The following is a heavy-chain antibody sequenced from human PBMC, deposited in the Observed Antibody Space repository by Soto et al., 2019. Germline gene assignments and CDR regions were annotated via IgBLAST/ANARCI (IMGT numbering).Heavy chain of an antibody. CDR2: IRSKANSYAT. Sequence: GGSLRLSCAASGFTISGSAMHWVRQASGKGLEWVGRIRSKANSYATAYAASVKGRFTISRDDSKNTAYLQMNSLKTEDTAVYYCTRPGMTTVTTFDYWGQGTLVTVSS. D-gene: IGHD4-17*01. J-gene: IGHJ4*02. CDR3: TRPGMTTVTTFDY. CDR1: GFTISGSA. V-gene: IGHV3-73*01.